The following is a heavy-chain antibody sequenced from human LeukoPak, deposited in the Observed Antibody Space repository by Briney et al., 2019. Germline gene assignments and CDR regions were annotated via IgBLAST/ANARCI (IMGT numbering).Heavy chain of an antibody. V-gene: IGHV3-48*01. CDR1: GFTFSSYS. J-gene: IGHJ4*02. CDR3: ARAPPRELRGRSLDY. D-gene: IGHD1-26*01. CDR2: MSSSSSTI. Sequence: GGSLRLSCAASGFTFSSYSMNWVRQAPGKGLEWVSYMSSSSSTIYYADSVKGRFTISRDHANNSLYLQMNSLRAEDTAVYYCARAPPRELRGRSLDYWGQGTLVTVSS.